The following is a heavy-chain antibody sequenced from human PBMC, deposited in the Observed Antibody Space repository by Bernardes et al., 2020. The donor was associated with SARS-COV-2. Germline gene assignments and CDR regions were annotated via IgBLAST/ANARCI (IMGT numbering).Heavy chain of an antibody. V-gene: IGHV3-48*02. D-gene: IGHD3-16*01. CDR2: IRSSSSNV. CDR1: GFTFNSYN. Sequence: GGSLRLSCAASGFTFNSYNMNWVRQAPGKGLEWISHIRSSSSNVYYADSVKGRFTISRDNANNALYLQMNSLRDEDTAVYYCARGGRTTGAACDCWGQGTLVTVSS. CDR3: ARGGRTTGAACDC. J-gene: IGHJ4*02.